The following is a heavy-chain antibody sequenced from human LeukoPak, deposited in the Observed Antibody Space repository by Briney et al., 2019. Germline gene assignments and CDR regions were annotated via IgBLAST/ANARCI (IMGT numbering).Heavy chain of an antibody. J-gene: IGHJ6*03. Sequence: SQTLSLTCTVSGGFISSGSYYWSWIRQPAGKGLEWIGRIYNSGSTNYNPSLKSRVTISVDTSKNQFSLKLSSVTAADTAVYYCARVAITMVRGHYYYYMDVWGKGTTVTISS. CDR1: GGFISSGSYY. CDR3: ARVAITMVRGHYYYYMDV. D-gene: IGHD3-10*01. V-gene: IGHV4-61*02. CDR2: IYNSGST.